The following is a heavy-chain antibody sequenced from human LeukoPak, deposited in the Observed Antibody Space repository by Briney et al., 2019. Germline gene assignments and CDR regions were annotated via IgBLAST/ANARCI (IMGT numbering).Heavy chain of an antibody. Sequence: SVKVSCKASGGTFRSYAISWVRQAPGQRLEWMGGIIPIFGTANYAQKFQGRVTITADESTSTAYMELSSLRSEDTAVYYCANFPYYYDSSGYSFGEYWGQGTLVTVSS. V-gene: IGHV1-69*01. CDR2: IIPIFGTA. CDR3: ANFPYYYDSSGYSFGEY. D-gene: IGHD3-22*01. CDR1: GGTFRSYA. J-gene: IGHJ4*02.